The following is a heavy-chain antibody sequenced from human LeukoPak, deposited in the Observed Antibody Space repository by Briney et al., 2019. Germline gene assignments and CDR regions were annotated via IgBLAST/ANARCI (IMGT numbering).Heavy chain of an antibody. D-gene: IGHD2-15*01. Sequence: PSETLSLTCTVSGGSISSGGYYWSWIRQPPGKGLEWIGYIYHSGSTYYNPSLKSRVTISVDTSKNQFSLKLSSVTAADTAVYYCARDLVVVAATEGEDAFDIWGQGTMVTVSS. CDR1: GGSISSGGYY. V-gene: IGHV4-30-2*01. J-gene: IGHJ3*02. CDR2: IYHSGST. CDR3: ARDLVVVAATEGEDAFDI.